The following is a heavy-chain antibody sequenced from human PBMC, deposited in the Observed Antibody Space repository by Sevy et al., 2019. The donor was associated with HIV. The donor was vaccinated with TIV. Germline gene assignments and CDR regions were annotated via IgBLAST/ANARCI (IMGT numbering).Heavy chain of an antibody. J-gene: IGHJ6*02. V-gene: IGHV1-18*01. CDR1: GYTFTSYG. Sequence: ASVKVSCKASGYTFTSYGISWVRQAPGQGLEWMGWISAYNGNTNYEQKLQGRVTMTTDTSTSTAYMEMRSLRSDDTAVYYCARDRGLTMVGGGYYYYYYGMDVWGQGTTVTVSS. CDR3: ARDRGLTMVGGGYYYYYYGMDV. CDR2: ISAYNGNT. D-gene: IGHD3-10*01.